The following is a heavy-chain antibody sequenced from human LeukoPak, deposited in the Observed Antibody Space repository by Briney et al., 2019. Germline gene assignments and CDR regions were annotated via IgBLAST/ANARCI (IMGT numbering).Heavy chain of an antibody. Sequence: PGGSLRLSCAASGFTFSSYSMNWVRQAPGKGLEWVSYISSSSSTIYYADSVKGRFTISRDNAKNSLYLQMDRLRVEDTAVYYCARTEMTTIWSFDYWGQGTLVTVSS. J-gene: IGHJ4*02. D-gene: IGHD5-24*01. CDR3: ARTEMTTIWSFDY. CDR1: GFTFSSYS. V-gene: IGHV3-48*01. CDR2: ISSSSSTI.